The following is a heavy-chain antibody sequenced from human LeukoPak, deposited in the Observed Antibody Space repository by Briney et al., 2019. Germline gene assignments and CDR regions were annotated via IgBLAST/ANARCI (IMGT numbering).Heavy chain of an antibody. Sequence: GGSLRLSCAASGFTFSSYSMNWVRQAPGKGLEWVSSISSSSSYIYYADSVKGRFTISRDNAKNSLYLQMNSLRAEDTAVYYCAREGAYDSSGSYAFDIWGQGTMVTVSS. CDR1: GFTFSSYS. CDR3: AREGAYDSSGSYAFDI. D-gene: IGHD3-22*01. CDR2: ISSSSSYI. J-gene: IGHJ3*02. V-gene: IGHV3-21*01.